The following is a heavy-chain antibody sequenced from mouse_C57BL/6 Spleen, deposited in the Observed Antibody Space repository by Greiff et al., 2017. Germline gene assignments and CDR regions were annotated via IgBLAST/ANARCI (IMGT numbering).Heavy chain of an antibody. V-gene: IGHV1-52*01. CDR3: ARSVEGSGSVYAMDY. D-gene: IGHD1-1*01. CDR2: IDPSDSET. CDR1: GYTFTSYW. J-gene: IGHJ4*01. Sequence: VQLQQPGAELVRPGSSVKLSCKASGYTFTSYWMHWVKQRPIQGLEWIGNIDPSDSETHYNQKFKDKATLTVDKSSSTAYMQLSSLTSEDSAVYCWARSVEGSGSVYAMDYWGQGTSVTVSS.